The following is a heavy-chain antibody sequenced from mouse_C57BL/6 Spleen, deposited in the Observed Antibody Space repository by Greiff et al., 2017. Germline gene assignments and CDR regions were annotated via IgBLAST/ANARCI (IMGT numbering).Heavy chain of an antibody. CDR2: INPNNGGT. CDR3: ARGWGWFAY. Sequence: EVQGVESGPELVKPGASVKMSCKASGYTFTDYNMHWVKQSHGKSLEWIGYINPNNGGTSYNQKFKGKATLTVNKSSSTAYMELRSLTSEDSAVYYCARGWGWFAYWGQGTLVTVSA. J-gene: IGHJ3*01. D-gene: IGHD2-3*01. V-gene: IGHV1-22*01. CDR1: GYTFTDYN.